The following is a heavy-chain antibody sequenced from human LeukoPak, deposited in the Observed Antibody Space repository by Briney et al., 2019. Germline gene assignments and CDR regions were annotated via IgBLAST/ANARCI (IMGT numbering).Heavy chain of an antibody. CDR2: ISGSGGST. CDR3: AKDIVATIPGYYFDY. CDR1: GFTFRSYA. V-gene: IGHV3-23*01. J-gene: IGHJ4*02. Sequence: PGASLRLSCAASGFTFRSYAMSWVRQAPGKGLEWVSAISGSGGSTYYADSVKGRFTISRDNSKNTLYLQMNSLRAEDTAVYYCAKDIVATIPGYYFDYWGQGTLVTVSS. D-gene: IGHD5-12*01.